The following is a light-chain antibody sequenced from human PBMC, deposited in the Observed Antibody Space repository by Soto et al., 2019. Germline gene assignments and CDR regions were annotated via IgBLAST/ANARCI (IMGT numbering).Light chain of an antibody. J-gene: IGKJ2*01. CDR1: QSLLHSNGYNY. CDR3: MQALQTPDT. V-gene: IGKV2-28*01. CDR2: LGS. Sequence: DIVMTQSPLSLPVTPGEAASISCRSSQSLLHSNGYNYLDWYLQKPGQSPQLLIYLGSNRASGVPERFSGSGSGTDFTLKISRVEAEDVGVYYCMQALQTPDTFGQGTKLEI.